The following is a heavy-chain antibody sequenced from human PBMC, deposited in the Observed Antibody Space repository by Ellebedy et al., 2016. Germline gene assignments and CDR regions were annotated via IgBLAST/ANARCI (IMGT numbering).Heavy chain of an antibody. CDR2: VSQNEGT. CDR3: AIGSDRSKIAY. CDR1: GGSSSDYY. Sequence: SETLSLTCEVSGGSSSDYYCSWIRQAPGSRLEWIGEVSQNEGTRYNPSLGSRVTLSLDTSKTQFSLTLSSVTAADTAIYYCAIGSDRSKIAYWGQGTLVTVSS. D-gene: IGHD3-22*01. V-gene: IGHV4-34*01. J-gene: IGHJ4*02.